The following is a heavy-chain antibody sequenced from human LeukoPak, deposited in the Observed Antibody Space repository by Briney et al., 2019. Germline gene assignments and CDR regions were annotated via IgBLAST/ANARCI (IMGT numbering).Heavy chain of an antibody. D-gene: IGHD5-24*01. Sequence: PGWSLRPSCAASGFTFSSHNMQWVRQAPGKGPEWVSYISGSGSSIYDVDSVKGRFTISRDNAKNSVYLQMDSLRVEDTAVYYCARWFRRASDGLWYFDLWGRGTLVTVSS. CDR2: ISGSGSSI. J-gene: IGHJ2*01. V-gene: IGHV3-48*04. CDR1: GFTFSSHN. CDR3: ARWFRRASDGLWYFDL.